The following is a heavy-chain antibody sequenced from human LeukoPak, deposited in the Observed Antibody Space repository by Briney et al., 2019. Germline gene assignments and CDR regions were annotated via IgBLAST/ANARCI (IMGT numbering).Heavy chain of an antibody. Sequence: PSETLSLTCTVSGGSISNYYWSWIRQPPGKGLEWIGYIYYSGSTNYNPSLRSRVTISVDSSKNQFSLKLSSVTAADTAVYYCARGGGWYDPWGQGTLVTVSS. D-gene: IGHD4-23*01. V-gene: IGHV4-59*01. CDR1: GGSISNYY. J-gene: IGHJ5*02. CDR2: IYYSGST. CDR3: ARGGGWYDP.